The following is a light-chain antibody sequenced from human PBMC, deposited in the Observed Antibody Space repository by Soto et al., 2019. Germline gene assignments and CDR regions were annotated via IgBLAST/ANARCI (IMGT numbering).Light chain of an antibody. J-gene: IGLJ3*02. CDR2: TDN. CDR3: AAWDDSLSGPV. CDR1: SSNIGSNY. Sequence: LTQPPSASGTAGQRVTISCSGSSSNIGSNYVYWYQQLPGTAPKLLIYTDNQRPSGVPDRFSGSKSGTSASLAISGLRSEDEADYYCAAWDDSLSGPVFGGGTKVTVL. V-gene: IGLV1-47*02.